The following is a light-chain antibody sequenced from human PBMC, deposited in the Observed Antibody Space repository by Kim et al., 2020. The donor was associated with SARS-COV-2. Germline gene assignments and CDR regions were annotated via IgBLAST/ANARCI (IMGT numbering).Light chain of an antibody. CDR3: QKYNSSPWT. CDR2: AAS. Sequence: DIQMTQSPSSLSVSVGDRVTITCRASQGITSCLAWYQQKPEKALQPLIYAASTLQSGVPSRFSGSGSGTDFTLTISSLQPEDVATYYCQKYNSSPWTFGQGTKVDIK. J-gene: IGKJ1*01. CDR1: QGITSC. V-gene: IGKV1-27*01.